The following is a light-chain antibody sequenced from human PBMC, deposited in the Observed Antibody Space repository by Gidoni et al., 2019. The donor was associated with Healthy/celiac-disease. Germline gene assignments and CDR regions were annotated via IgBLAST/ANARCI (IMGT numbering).Light chain of an antibody. CDR2: WAS. Sequence: DIMLPQSPDSLAVSHSERATSNCNASQSVLYNSNNKNYLDWYQQKPGQPPKLLIYWASTRESGVPDRFSGSGSGTDFTLTISSLQAEDLAVYYCQQYYSTPFTFGPXTKVDIK. CDR1: QSVLYNSNNKNY. J-gene: IGKJ3*01. CDR3: QQYYSTPFT. V-gene: IGKV4-1*01.